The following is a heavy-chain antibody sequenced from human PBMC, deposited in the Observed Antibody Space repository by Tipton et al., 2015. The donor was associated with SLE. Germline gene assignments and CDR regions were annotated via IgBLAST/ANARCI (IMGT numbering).Heavy chain of an antibody. CDR2: ISGTSSNI. Sequence: GSLRLSCSASRFTFSNYNMNWVRQAPGKGLEWVSCISGTSSNIYYADSVRGRFTIPRDNAKNSLFLQMNSLRGEDTGVYYCAARRDGYKFKAAFEMWGQGTVVNISS. CDR1: RFTFSNYN. V-gene: IGHV3-21*03. J-gene: IGHJ3*02. D-gene: IGHD5-24*01. CDR3: AARRDGYKFKAAFEM.